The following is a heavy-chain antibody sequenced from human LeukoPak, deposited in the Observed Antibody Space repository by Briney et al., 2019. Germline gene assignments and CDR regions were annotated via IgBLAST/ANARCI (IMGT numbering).Heavy chain of an antibody. J-gene: IGHJ3*02. CDR1: GYTFTSYD. CDR2: MNPNSGNT. V-gene: IGHV1-8*03. CDR3: ARELLWFGELWDYAFDI. D-gene: IGHD3-10*01. Sequence: ASVKVSCKASGYTFTSYDINWVRQATGQGLEWMGWMNPNSGNTGYAQKFQGRVTITRNTSISTAYMELSSLRSEDTAVYYCARELLWFGELWDYAFDIWGQGTMVTVSS.